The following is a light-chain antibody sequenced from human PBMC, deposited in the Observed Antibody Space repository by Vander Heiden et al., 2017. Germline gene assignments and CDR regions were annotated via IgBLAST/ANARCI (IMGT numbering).Light chain of an antibody. CDR1: SSDIGRFTL. CDR3: CSYAGTGTYIV. CDR2: EVT. V-gene: IGLV2-23*02. Sequence: SALTQPAPVSGSPGQSITISCTATSSDIGRFTLVSWYRQSPGKAPKLIISEVTERPSGVSSRFSGSKSGYTASLTISGLQPEDEADYYCCSYAGTGTYIVFGGGTKLTVL. J-gene: IGLJ2*01.